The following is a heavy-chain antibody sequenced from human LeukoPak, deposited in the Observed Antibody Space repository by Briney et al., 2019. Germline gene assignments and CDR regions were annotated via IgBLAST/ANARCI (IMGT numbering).Heavy chain of an antibody. Sequence: GGSLRLSCAASGYTFSSYWMHWVRQAPGKGLVWVSRIDTDGSITSYADSVKGRFTISRDNAKNTLYLQMNSLRAEDTAVYYCTRGYVGIDYRGQGTLVTVSS. CDR2: IDTDGSIT. J-gene: IGHJ4*02. CDR3: TRGYVGIDY. D-gene: IGHD5-12*01. CDR1: GYTFSSYW. V-gene: IGHV3-74*01.